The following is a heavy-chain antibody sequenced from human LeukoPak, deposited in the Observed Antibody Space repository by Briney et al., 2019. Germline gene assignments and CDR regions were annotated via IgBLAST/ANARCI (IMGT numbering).Heavy chain of an antibody. CDR2: ISYDVSNK. D-gene: IGHD6-19*01. J-gene: IGHJ4*02. CDR1: GFTSRSYI. Sequence: GRCLRPSCTASGFTSRSYIMHWVRQAPGKGLGCVAVISYDVSNKYYADSGKGRLTISRDNSQNTMYLQMNRLSAEETLVYCGARDQSGWYYFDYWGQETLVTVSS. CDR3: ARDQSGWYYFDY. V-gene: IGHV3-30-3*01.